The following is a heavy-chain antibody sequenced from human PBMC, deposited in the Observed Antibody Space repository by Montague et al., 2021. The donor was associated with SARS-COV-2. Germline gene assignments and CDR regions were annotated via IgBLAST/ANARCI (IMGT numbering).Heavy chain of an antibody. Sequence: PALVKPTQTLTLTCTFSGFSLSTSGVGVGWIRQPPGKALEWLARIYWNDDKRYNPSLKSRLTITRDASPDQVVLTMTNMAPADTGTYYCAHISNMCSSTGCNDYYGLDVWGQGTAVTV. CDR2: IYWNDDK. J-gene: IGHJ6*01. D-gene: IGHD2-2*01. V-gene: IGHV2-5*01. CDR1: GFSLSTSGVG. CDR3: AHISNMCSSTGCNDYYGLDV.